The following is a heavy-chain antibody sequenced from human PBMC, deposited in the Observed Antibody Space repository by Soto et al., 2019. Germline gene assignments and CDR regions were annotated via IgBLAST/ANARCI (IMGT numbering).Heavy chain of an antibody. CDR1: GYTFTSYG. CDR2: ISAYNGNT. V-gene: IGHV1-18*01. J-gene: IGHJ4*02. CDR3: AREDRYSGYFDY. Sequence: QVQLVQSGAEVKKPGASVKVSCKASGYTFTSYGISWVRQAPGQGLEWMGWISAYNGNTNYAQKLQGRVTMTTETSTSTAYTELGSLGSDYTAVYYCAREDRYSGYFDYLGQGTLVTVSS. D-gene: IGHD5-12*01.